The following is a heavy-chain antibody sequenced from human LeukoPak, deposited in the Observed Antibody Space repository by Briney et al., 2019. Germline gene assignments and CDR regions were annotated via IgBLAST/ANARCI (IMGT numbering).Heavy chain of an antibody. J-gene: IGHJ6*02. D-gene: IGHD3-10*01. CDR3: ARHLHYYGSGNYYYYFYAMDV. CDR2: IWYDGSNK. Sequence: GGSLRLSCAASGFTFSTYGMHWVRQAPGKGLEWVAVIWYDGSNKYYADSVKGRFTISRDNSKNTLYLQMNSLRADDTAVYYCARHLHYYGSGNYYYYFYAMDVWGQGTTVTVSS. CDR1: GFTFSTYG. V-gene: IGHV3-33*08.